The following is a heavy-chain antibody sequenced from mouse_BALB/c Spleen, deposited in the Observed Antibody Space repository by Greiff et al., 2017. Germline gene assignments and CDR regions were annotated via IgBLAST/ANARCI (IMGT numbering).Heavy chain of an antibody. CDR3: ARWDYGSSYYFDY. CDR1: GYTFTSYW. Sequence: VKLMESGAELVKPGASVKLSCKASGYTFTSYWMHWVKQRPGQGLEWIGEIDPSDSYTNYNQKFKGKATLTVDKSSSTAYMQLSSLTSEDSAVYYCARWDYGSSYYFDYWGQGTTLTVSS. CDR2: IDPSDSYT. V-gene: IGHV1-69*02. D-gene: IGHD1-1*01. J-gene: IGHJ2*01.